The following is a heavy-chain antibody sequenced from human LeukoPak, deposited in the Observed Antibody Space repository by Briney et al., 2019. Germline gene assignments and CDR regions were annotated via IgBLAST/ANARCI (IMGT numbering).Heavy chain of an antibody. V-gene: IGHV4-30-4*01. Sequence: SQTLFLTCTVSGASIRSGDYYWSWIRQPPGKGLEWIGYIYDSGSTYYNPSLKSRITISVDTSENRFSLKLSSVTATDTAVYYCARDCSGGSCYGAFDIWGQGTMVTVSS. CDR1: GASIRSGDYY. CDR2: IYDSGST. J-gene: IGHJ3*02. D-gene: IGHD2-15*01. CDR3: ARDCSGGSCYGAFDI.